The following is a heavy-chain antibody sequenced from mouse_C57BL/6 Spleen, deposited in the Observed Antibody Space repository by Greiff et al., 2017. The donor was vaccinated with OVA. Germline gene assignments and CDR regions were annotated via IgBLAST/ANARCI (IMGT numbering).Heavy chain of an antibody. CDR2: IHPNSGST. J-gene: IGHJ3*01. V-gene: IGHV1-64*01. CDR1: GYTFTSYW. CDR3: ARDGTDAWFAY. Sequence: QVQLKQSGAELVKPGASVKLSCKASGYTFTSYWMHWVKQRPGQGLEWIGMIHPNSGSTNYNEKFKSKATLTVDKSSSTAYMQLSSLTSEDSAVYYCARDGTDAWFAYWGQGTLVTVSA. D-gene: IGHD4-1*01.